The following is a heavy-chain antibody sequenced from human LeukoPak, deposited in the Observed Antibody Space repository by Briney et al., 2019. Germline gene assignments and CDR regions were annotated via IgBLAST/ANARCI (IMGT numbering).Heavy chain of an antibody. D-gene: IGHD1-14*01. V-gene: IGHV3-30*02. Sequence: GGSLRLSCAASGFTFSSYGMHWVRQAPGKGLEWVAFIRYDGSNKYYADSVQGRFTISRDNAKNTLYLQMNSLRAEDTALYYCARRGEPGAYYYYYMDVWGKGATVTVSS. CDR1: GFTFSSYG. CDR3: ARRGEPGAYYYYYMDV. J-gene: IGHJ6*03. CDR2: IRYDGSNK.